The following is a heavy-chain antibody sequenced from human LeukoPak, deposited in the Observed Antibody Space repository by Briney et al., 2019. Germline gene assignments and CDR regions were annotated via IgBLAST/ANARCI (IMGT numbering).Heavy chain of an antibody. J-gene: IGHJ4*02. V-gene: IGHV4-59*01. Sequence: SETLSLTCTVSGDSLNSYYRYWIRNPPHKGLEWIGYIYYTGSTNYNPSLKSRVTISVDTSKNQFSLKLSSVTAADTAVYYCARDLRGSSCYDYWGQGTLVTVSS. CDR1: GDSLNSYY. CDR2: IYYTGST. CDR3: ARDLRGSSCYDY. D-gene: IGHD2-2*01.